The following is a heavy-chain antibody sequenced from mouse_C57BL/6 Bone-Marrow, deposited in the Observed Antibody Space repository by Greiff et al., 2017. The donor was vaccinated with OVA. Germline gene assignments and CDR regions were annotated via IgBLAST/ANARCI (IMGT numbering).Heavy chain of an antibody. V-gene: IGHV5-6*02. D-gene: IGHD1-1*01. CDR3: ARRVSTTVVAPWYFDV. Sequence: EVKVVESGGDLVKPGGSLKLSCAASGFTFSSYGMSWVRQTPDKRLEWVATLSSGGSYTYYPDSVKGRFTISRDNAKHTLYRQMRSLKSEHTAMYYCARRVSTTVVAPWYFDVWGTGTTVTVAS. J-gene: IGHJ1*03. CDR2: LSSGGSYT. CDR1: GFTFSSYG.